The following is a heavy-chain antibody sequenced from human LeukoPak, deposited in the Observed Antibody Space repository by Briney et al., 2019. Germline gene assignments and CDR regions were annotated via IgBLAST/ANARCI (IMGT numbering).Heavy chain of an antibody. J-gene: IGHJ4*02. Sequence: SVKVSCKASGGTFSDYAVTCVRQAPGQGLEWMGGIIPIFDTANYAQKFQGRVTISTDESTSTAYMELSSLRAEDTAVYYFARGLIQLWIFDYWGQGTLVTVSS. CDR3: ARGLIQLWIFDY. V-gene: IGHV1-69*05. CDR1: GGTFSDYA. CDR2: IIPIFDTA. D-gene: IGHD5-18*01.